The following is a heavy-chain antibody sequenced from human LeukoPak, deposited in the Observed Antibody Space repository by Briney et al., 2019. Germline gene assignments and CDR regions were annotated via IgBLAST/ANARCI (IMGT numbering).Heavy chain of an antibody. CDR3: ARDGLLWFGEFSKHFDY. D-gene: IGHD3-10*01. Sequence: GRSLRLSCAASGFTFSTNWMSWVSQAPGNGLEWVANIKQDGSEKYYVDSVKGRFTISRDNAKNSLYLQMNSLRAEDTAVYYCARDGLLWFGEFSKHFDYWGQGTLVTVSS. J-gene: IGHJ4*02. V-gene: IGHV3-7*01. CDR2: IKQDGSEK. CDR1: GFTFSTNW.